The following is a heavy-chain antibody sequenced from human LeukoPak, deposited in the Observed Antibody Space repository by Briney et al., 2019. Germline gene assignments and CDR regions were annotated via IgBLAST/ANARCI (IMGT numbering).Heavy chain of an antibody. D-gene: IGHD3-3*01. J-gene: IGHJ4*02. CDR1: GGSISSYY. CDR2: IYTSGST. CDR3: ASSVDDFWSGYYFY. V-gene: IGHV4-4*07. Sequence: SETLSLTCTVSGGSISSYYWSWIRQPAGKGLEWIGRIYTSGSTNYNPSLKSRVTMSVDTSKNQFSLKLSSVTAADTAVYYCASSVDDFWSGYYFYWGQGTLVTVSS.